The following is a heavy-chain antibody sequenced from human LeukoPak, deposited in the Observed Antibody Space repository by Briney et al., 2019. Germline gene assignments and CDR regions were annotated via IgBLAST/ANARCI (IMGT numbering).Heavy chain of an antibody. V-gene: IGHV3-53*05. CDR3: ARESESSGWYDY. CDR2: IYSGGST. J-gene: IGHJ4*02. D-gene: IGHD6-19*01. CDR1: GFTVSSNY. Sequence: GGSLRLSCAASGFTVSSNYMSWVRQAPGKGLEWVSVIYSGGSTYYADSVKGRFTISRDNSKNSLYLQMSSLRSDDTALYYCARESESSGWYDYWGQGTLVTVSS.